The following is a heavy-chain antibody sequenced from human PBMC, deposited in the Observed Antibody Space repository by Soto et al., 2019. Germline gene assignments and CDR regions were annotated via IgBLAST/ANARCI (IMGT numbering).Heavy chain of an antibody. CDR3: ARAVAVAADFDY. D-gene: IGHD6-19*01. V-gene: IGHV1-3*05. CDR1: GYTFTGYA. Sequence: QVQLVQSGAEEKKPGATGKVSCEASGYTFTGYAMHWVRQAPGQRLEWMGWINAGNGNTKYSQKFQGRVTITRDTSASTAYMELSSLRSEDTAVYYCARAVAVAADFDYWGQGTLVTVSS. CDR2: INAGNGNT. J-gene: IGHJ4*02.